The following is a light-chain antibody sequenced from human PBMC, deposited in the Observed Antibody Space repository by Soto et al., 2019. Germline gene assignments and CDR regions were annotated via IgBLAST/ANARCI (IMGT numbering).Light chain of an antibody. CDR2: GAS. J-gene: IGKJ1*01. Sequence: VITQSPSTVSVSPGERATLSCRASQSVSSSYLAWYQQKPGQAPRLLIYGASSRAPGIPDRFSGSGSGTDFTLTFSRLEPEDFAVYYCQQYGSSPTFGQGTKVDIK. V-gene: IGKV3-20*01. CDR1: QSVSSSY. CDR3: QQYGSSPT.